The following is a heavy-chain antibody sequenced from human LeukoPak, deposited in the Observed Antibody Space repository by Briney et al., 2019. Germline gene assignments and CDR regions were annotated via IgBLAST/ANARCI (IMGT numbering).Heavy chain of an antibody. D-gene: IGHD2-15*01. Sequence: SVKVSCKASGGTFSSYAISWVRQAPGQGLEWMGRIIPIFGTTNYAQKFQDRITMTTDESTGTAFMELNSLRSEDTAVYFCAEGGSTSGAFDIWGQGTMVTVSS. CDR3: AEGGSTSGAFDI. V-gene: IGHV1-69*05. J-gene: IGHJ3*02. CDR2: IIPIFGTT. CDR1: GGTFSSYA.